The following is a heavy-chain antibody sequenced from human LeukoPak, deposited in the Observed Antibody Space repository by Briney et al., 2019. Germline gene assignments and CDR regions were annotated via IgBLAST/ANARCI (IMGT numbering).Heavy chain of an antibody. Sequence: GGSLRLSCAASGFTFSSYSMNWVRQAPGKGLEWVSSISSSSSYIYYADSVKGRFTISRDNSKNTLYLQMNSLRAEDTAVYYCAKDGIAAVPYYFDYWGQGTLVTVSS. CDR2: ISSSSSYI. D-gene: IGHD6-13*01. V-gene: IGHV3-21*04. CDR3: AKDGIAAVPYYFDY. CDR1: GFTFSSYS. J-gene: IGHJ4*02.